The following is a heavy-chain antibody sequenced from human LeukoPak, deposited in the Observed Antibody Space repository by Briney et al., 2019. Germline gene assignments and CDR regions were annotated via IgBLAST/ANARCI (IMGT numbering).Heavy chain of an antibody. Sequence: NPSETLSPTCTVSGGSISSYYWTWIRQPPGKGLEWIGYIYYSGSTNYNPSLKSRVTISVDTSKNQFSLKLTSVTAADTAVYYCARGVNSGYFDYCGQGTLVTVSS. CDR3: ARGVNSGYFDY. D-gene: IGHD1-26*01. J-gene: IGHJ4*02. CDR1: GGSISSYY. CDR2: IYYSGST. V-gene: IGHV4-59*01.